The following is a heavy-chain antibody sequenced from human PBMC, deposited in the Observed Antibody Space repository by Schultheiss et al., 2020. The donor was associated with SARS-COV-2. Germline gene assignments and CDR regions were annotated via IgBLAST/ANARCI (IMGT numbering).Heavy chain of an antibody. Sequence: SETLSLTCTVSGVSITSYYWSWIRQPPGKGLEWIGYIYYSGSTYYNPSLKSRVTISVDTSKNQFSLKLSSVTAADTAVYYCARGSGDYGGWLDPWGQGTLVTVSS. CDR1: GVSITSYY. CDR2: IYYSGST. CDR3: ARGSGDYGGWLDP. V-gene: IGHV4-59*06. J-gene: IGHJ5*02. D-gene: IGHD4-17*01.